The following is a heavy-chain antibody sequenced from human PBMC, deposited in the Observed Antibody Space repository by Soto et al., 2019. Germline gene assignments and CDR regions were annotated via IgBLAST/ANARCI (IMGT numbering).Heavy chain of an antibody. CDR2: ISGSGGST. CDR1: GFTFSSYA. J-gene: IGHJ6*02. D-gene: IGHD2-2*02. CDR3: AKDPGCSSTSCFTGDDYGMDV. V-gene: IGHV3-23*01. Sequence: GGSLRLSCAASGFTFSSYAMSWVRQAPGKGLEWVSAISGSGGSTYYADSVKGRFTISRDNSKNTLYLQMNSLRAEDMAVYYCAKDPGCSSTSCFTGDDYGMDVWGQGTTVTVSS.